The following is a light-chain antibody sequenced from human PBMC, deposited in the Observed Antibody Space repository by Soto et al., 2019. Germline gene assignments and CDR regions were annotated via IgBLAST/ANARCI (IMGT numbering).Light chain of an antibody. CDR1: QSISSW. V-gene: IGKV1-5*01. CDR3: QQYNSYS. CDR2: GAS. J-gene: IGKJ1*01. Sequence: DIQMTQSPSTLSASVGDRVTITCRASQSISSWLAWYQQKPGKAPKLLIYGASSFERGVPSRFSGSRSGTEFTLTISSLQPDDFATYYCQQYNSYSFGQGTKVDIK.